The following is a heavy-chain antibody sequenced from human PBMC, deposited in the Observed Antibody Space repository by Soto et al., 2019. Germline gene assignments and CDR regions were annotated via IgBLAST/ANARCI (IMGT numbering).Heavy chain of an antibody. J-gene: IGHJ6*02. CDR1: GGSFSGYY. V-gene: IGHV4-34*01. CDR3: ASAPRIPHGMDV. D-gene: IGHD2-2*02. CDR2: INHSGST. Sequence: SETLSLTCAVYGGSFSGYYWSWIRQPPGKGLEWIGEINHSGSTNYNPSLKSRVTISVDTSKNQFSLKLSSVTAADTAVYYCASAPRIPHGMDVWGQGTTVTVSS.